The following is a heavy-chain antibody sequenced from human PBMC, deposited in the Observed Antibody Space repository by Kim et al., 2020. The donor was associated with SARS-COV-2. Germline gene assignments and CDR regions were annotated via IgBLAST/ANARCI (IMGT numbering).Heavy chain of an antibody. CDR2: INAGNGNT. Sequence: ASLKVSCKTSGYTFTTYPMHWVRQAPGQRLEWMGWINAGNGNTKYSQKFQGRITITRDTSASTAYMELSNLRSEDTAVYYCARWGGTSTQYGMDVWGQGTTVTVSS. J-gene: IGHJ6*02. CDR1: GYTFTTYP. V-gene: IGHV1-3*01. CDR3: ARWGGTSTQYGMDV. D-gene: IGHD2-2*01.